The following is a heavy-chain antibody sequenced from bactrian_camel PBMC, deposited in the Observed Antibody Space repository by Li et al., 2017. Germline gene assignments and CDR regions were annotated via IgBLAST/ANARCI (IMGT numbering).Heavy chain of an antibody. CDR2: IESDGST. Sequence: QVQLVESGGGSVQAGGSLRLSCVASGYRYASYCMGWFRQIPDKEREGVAGIESDGSTTYAESVKGRFTISHDRDKDTLTLQMSSPYPNDTATYYCAADPPCALEVVSGFRYYWGQGTQVTVS. D-gene: IGHD2*01. CDR3: AADPPCALEVVSGFRYY. V-gene: IGHV3S55*01. CDR1: GYRYASYC. J-gene: IGHJ4*01.